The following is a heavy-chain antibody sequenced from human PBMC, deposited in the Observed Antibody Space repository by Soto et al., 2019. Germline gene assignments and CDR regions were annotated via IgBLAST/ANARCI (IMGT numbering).Heavy chain of an antibody. CDR3: ARAVAVAADFDY. Sequence: QVQLVQSGAEEKKPGASVKVSCKASGYTFTGYATPWVRQAPGQRLEWMGWINAGNGNTKYSQKFQGRVTITRDTSASAAYMELSSLSSEDTAVYYCARAVAVAADFDYWGQGTLVTVSS. J-gene: IGHJ4*02. V-gene: IGHV1-3*05. D-gene: IGHD6-19*01. CDR1: GYTFTGYA. CDR2: INAGNGNT.